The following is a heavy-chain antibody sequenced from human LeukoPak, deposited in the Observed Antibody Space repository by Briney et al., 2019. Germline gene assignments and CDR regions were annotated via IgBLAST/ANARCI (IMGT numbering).Heavy chain of an antibody. CDR3: TRQVAAAAYYYSYGMDV. CDR2: IRTRTNSYAT. CDR1: GFTFSGSA. Sequence: GGSLRLSCEASGFTFSGSAMHWVRQASGKGLEWVGRIRTRTNSYATAYGASVKGRFTISRDDSKNTAYLQMNSLKTEDTAVYYCTRQVAAAAYYYSYGMDVWGQGTTVTVSS. D-gene: IGHD6-13*01. J-gene: IGHJ6*01. V-gene: IGHV3-73*01.